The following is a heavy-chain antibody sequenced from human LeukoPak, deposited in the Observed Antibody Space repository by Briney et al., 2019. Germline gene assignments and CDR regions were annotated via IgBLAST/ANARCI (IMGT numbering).Heavy chain of an antibody. J-gene: IGHJ5*02. V-gene: IGHV3-53*01. CDR1: GFTVSSNY. Sequence: GGSLRLSCAASGFTVSSNYMSWVRQAPGKGLEWVSVIYSGGSTYYADSVKGRFTISRDNSKNTLYLQMNSLRAEDTAVYYCARDHDGSGNWFDPWGQGTLVTVSS. CDR3: ARDHDGSGNWFDP. CDR2: IYSGGST. D-gene: IGHD3-10*01.